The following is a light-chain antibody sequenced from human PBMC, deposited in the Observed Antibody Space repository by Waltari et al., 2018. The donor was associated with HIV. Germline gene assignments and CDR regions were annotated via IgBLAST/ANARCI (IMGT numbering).Light chain of an antibody. Sequence: QSALTQPPSASGSPGQSVAISCTGTSSDIGAYNFVSWYQQQPGSAPNLIILEVTKRPTGVPDRFSGSKSGNTASLTVSGLRPEDDADYYCSSYAGSNRFVVFGGGTRLTVL. CDR2: EVT. CDR3: SSYAGSNRFVV. V-gene: IGLV2-8*01. CDR1: SSDIGAYNF. J-gene: IGLJ2*01.